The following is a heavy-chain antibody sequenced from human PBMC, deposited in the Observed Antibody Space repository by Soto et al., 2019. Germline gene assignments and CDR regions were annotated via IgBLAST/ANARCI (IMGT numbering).Heavy chain of an antibody. CDR1: GGTFSSYA. J-gene: IGHJ1*01. D-gene: IGHD4-17*01. CDR3: ARSDDGGNGAAEYFQH. V-gene: IGHV1-69*12. CDR2: IIPIFGTA. Sequence: QVQLVQSGAEVKKPGSSVKVSCKASGGTFSSYAISWVRQAPGQGLEWMGGIIPIFGTANYAQKLQGRVTITADESTSTAYLERSSLRSEDRAVDYCARSDDGGNGAAEYFQHWGHGTLVAVSS.